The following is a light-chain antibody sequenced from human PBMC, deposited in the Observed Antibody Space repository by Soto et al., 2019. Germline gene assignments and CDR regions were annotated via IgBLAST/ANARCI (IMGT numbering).Light chain of an antibody. J-gene: IGLJ2*01. CDR3: SSYTRSSLRVI. CDR1: SSDIGGYNY. CDR2: EVS. Sequence: QSVLTQPASVSGSPGQSITISCTGTSSDIGGYNYVSWYQQHPGRAPKLMISEVSNRPSGVSNRFSGSKSDNTASLTISGLQAEDEAAYYCSSYTRSSLRVIFGGGTQLTVL. V-gene: IGLV2-14*01.